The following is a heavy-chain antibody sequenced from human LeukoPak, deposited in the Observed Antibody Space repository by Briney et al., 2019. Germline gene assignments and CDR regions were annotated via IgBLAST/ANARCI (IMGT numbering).Heavy chain of an antibody. Sequence: GGSLRLSCAASGFTFGNYGTHWVRQTPGKGLEWVAIISFDGSTKYYADSVKGRFTISRDNSKNTLFLQMNSLRTEDTAVYYCAKRPTIAAAGGGFYFDSWGQGTLVTVSS. V-gene: IGHV3-30*18. CDR3: AKRPTIAAAGGGFYFDS. CDR1: GFTFGNYG. CDR2: ISFDGSTK. D-gene: IGHD6-13*01. J-gene: IGHJ4*02.